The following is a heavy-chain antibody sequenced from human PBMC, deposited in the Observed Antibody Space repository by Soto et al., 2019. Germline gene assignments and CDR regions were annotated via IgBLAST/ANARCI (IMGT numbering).Heavy chain of an antibody. CDR3: VRDLDLVFGEGGMDV. D-gene: IGHD3-3*01. V-gene: IGHV1-18*01. Sequence: QVHLVQSGAEVKRPGASVKVSCKTSGYTFTNYGISWVRQAPGQGLEWMGWIHTYNANTNYAQKVQDRLTLNTDTSTSTAYMDLRRLRSDDTDVYYSVRDLDLVFGEGGMDVWGQGTTVTVSS. CDR2: IHTYNANT. CDR1: GYTFTNYG. J-gene: IGHJ6*02.